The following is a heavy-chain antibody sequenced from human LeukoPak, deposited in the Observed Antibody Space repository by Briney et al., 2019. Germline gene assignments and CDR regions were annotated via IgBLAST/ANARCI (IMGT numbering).Heavy chain of an antibody. CDR3: AREAGGYDYKGPFDY. CDR2: IYPGDSDT. CDR1: GYSFTSYR. J-gene: IGHJ4*02. V-gene: IGHV5-51*01. D-gene: IGHD5-12*01. Sequence: GESLKISCKGSGYSFTSYRIGWVRQMPGKGLEWMGIIYPGDSDTRYSPSFQGQVTISADKSISTAYLQWSSLKASDTAMYYCAREAGGYDYKGPFDYWGQGTLVTVSS.